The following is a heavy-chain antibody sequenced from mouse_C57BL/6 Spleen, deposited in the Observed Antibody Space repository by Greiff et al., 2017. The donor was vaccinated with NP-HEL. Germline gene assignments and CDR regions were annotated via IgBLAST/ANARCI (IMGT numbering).Heavy chain of an antibody. Sequence: VQLQQSGTVLARPGASVKMSCKTSGYTFTSYWMHWVKQRPGQGLAWLGAIYPGNSDTSYNQKFKGKAKLTAVTSASTAYMELSSLTNEDSAVYYCTSSKTYYAMDYWGQGTSVTVSS. J-gene: IGHJ4*01. CDR2: IYPGNSDT. CDR3: TSSKTYYAMDY. CDR1: GYTFTSYW. D-gene: IGHD2-5*01. V-gene: IGHV1-5*01.